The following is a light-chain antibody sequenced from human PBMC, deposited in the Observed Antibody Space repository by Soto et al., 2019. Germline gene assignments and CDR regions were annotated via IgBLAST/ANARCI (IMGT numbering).Light chain of an antibody. V-gene: IGKV3-11*01. CDR1: QSVSTY. J-gene: IGKJ5*01. CDR2: NAS. Sequence: EIVLTQSPATLSLSAGERATLSCRASQSVSTYLAWYQQKAGQAPRLLIYNASNRATGIPARFSGSGSGTDFTLTISSLEPEDFAVYYCQNRSNWPPDFTFGQGTRLEIK. CDR3: QNRSNWPPDFT.